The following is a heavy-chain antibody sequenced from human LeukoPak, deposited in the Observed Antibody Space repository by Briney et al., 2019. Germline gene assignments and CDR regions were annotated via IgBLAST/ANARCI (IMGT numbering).Heavy chain of an antibody. D-gene: IGHD2-21*01. J-gene: IGHJ4*02. Sequence: GGSLRLSCAASGFTFSSYEMNWVRQAPGKGLEWVSHISSSGSIIYYADSVKGRFTISRDNARSSLYLQIHSLRAEDTAIYYCARAPGAVIRYFDYWGQGTLVTVSS. CDR3: ARAPGAVIRYFDY. CDR2: ISSSGSII. CDR1: GFTFSSYE. V-gene: IGHV3-48*03.